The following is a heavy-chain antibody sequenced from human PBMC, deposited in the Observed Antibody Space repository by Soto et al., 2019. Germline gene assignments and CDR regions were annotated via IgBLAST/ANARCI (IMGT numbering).Heavy chain of an antibody. J-gene: IGHJ4*02. CDR1: GFTFSSHA. CDR3: ARDARNADYDY. CDR2: IHGTRSII. V-gene: IGHV3-48*02. Sequence: EVQLVDSGGGLVQPGGSLKLSCAVSGFTFSSHAMNWVRQAPGKGLEWVAYIHGTRSIIYYADSVKGRITISRDNAKNSLYLQMDSLRDEDTALYYCARDARNADYDYWGQGTLVTVSS. D-gene: IGHD3-16*01.